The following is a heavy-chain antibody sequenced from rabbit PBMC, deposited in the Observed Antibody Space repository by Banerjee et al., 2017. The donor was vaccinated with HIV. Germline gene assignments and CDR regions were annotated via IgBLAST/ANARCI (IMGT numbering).Heavy chain of an antibody. J-gene: IGHJ4*01. CDR3: ARGHTGFPDDGYPYFNL. D-gene: IGHD6-1*01. Sequence: QSLEESGGDLVKPGASLTLTCTASGFSFSSSNDMCWVRQAPGKGLEWIGCIYVGSSGRYYYASWAKGRFTIFKTSSTTVTLQMTSLTAADTATYFCARGHTGFPDDGYPYFNLWGPGTLVTVS. CDR1: GFSFSSSND. V-gene: IGHV1S40*01. CDR2: IYVGSSGRY.